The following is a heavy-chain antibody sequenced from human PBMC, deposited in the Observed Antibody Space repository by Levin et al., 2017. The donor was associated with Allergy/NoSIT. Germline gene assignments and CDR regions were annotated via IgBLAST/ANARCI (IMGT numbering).Heavy chain of an antibody. CDR3: ARDHGSVTNEAYGMDV. D-gene: IGHD3-10*01. CDR2: ISSSSSTI. V-gene: IGHV3-11*04. J-gene: IGHJ6*02. CDR1: GFTFSDYY. Sequence: GGSLRLSCAASGFTFSDYYMSWIRQAPGKGLEWVSYISSSSSTIYYADSVKGRFTISRDNAKNSLFLQMNSLRDEDTAVYYCARDHGSVTNEAYGMDVWGQGTTVTVPS.